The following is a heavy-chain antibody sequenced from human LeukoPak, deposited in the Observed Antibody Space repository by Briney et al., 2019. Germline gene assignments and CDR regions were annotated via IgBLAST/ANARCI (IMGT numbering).Heavy chain of an antibody. CDR2: IYFTGST. CDR3: ARDSPLYTSGYRHYYMEV. V-gene: IGHV4-59*01. CDR1: GGSITSSYY. D-gene: IGHD6-19*01. Sequence: SETLSPTCSVSGGSITSSYYWAWIRQPPGKGLEWIGYIYFTGSTEYNPSLKSRVTMSVDMPRNKFSLKLTSVTPADTAVYYCARDSPLYTSGYRHYYMEVWGKGTTVTVS. J-gene: IGHJ6*03.